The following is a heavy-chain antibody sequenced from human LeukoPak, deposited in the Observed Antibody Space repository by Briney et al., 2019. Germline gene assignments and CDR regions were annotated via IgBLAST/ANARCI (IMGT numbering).Heavy chain of an antibody. CDR1: GYTFTSYG. J-gene: IGHJ4*02. D-gene: IGHD5-12*01. CDR2: ISAYNGNT. Sequence: GASVKVSCKASGYTFTSYGISWVRQAPGQGLEWMGWISAYNGNTNYAQKLQGRVTMTTDTSTSTAYMELRSLRSDDTAVYYCASAQVGGYSGYGRYYFDYWGQGTLVTVSS. CDR3: ASAQVGGYSGYGRYYFDY. V-gene: IGHV1-18*01.